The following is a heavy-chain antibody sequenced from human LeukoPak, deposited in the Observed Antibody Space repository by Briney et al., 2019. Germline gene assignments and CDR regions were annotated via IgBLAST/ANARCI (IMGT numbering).Heavy chain of an antibody. CDR1: GFTFSNAW. Sequence: PGGSLRLSCAASGFTFSNAWMSWVRQAPGKGLEWVGRIKSKTDGGTTDYAAPVKGRFTISRDDSKNTLYLQMNSLKTEDTAVYYCTTDFRKQYYDSSGYLLVQAGRAPTYYYYYMDVWGKGTTVTVSS. CDR2: IKSKTDGGTT. CDR3: TTDFRKQYYDSSGYLLVQAGRAPTYYYYYMDV. D-gene: IGHD3-22*01. V-gene: IGHV3-15*01. J-gene: IGHJ6*03.